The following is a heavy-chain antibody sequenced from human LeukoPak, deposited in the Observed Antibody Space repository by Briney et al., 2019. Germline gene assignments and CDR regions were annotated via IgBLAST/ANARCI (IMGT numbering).Heavy chain of an antibody. Sequence: ASVKVSCKASGYTFTNYDINWVRQATGQGLEWLGWMNPDTGNTGSARKFQGRVTMTRNTSISTAYMELSSLRSDDTAVYYCARSPDRYYDILTGYYNIWFDPWGQGTLVTVSS. CDR1: GYTFTNYD. D-gene: IGHD3-9*01. CDR3: ARSPDRYYDILTGYYNIWFDP. J-gene: IGHJ5*02. V-gene: IGHV1-8*01. CDR2: MNPDTGNT.